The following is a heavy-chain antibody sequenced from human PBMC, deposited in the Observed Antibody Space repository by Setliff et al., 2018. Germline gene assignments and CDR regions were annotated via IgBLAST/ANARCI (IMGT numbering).Heavy chain of an antibody. CDR2: IHHSGST. CDR1: AGSLSTYY. D-gene: IGHD3-22*01. CDR3: ARRSPAYYSDSSGYFYDTSPYMDV. V-gene: IGHV4-59*08. Sequence: SETLSLTCTVSAGSLSTYYWSWIRQPPGKRLEWIGFIHHSGSTHYNPSLKSRVTISVDTSKNQFSLKLSSVTAADTAVYYCARRSPAYYSDSSGYFYDTSPYMDVWGKGTTVTVSS. J-gene: IGHJ6*03.